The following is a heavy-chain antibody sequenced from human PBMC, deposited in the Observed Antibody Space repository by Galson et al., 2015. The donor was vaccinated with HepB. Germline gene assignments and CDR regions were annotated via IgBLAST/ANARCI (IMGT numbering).Heavy chain of an antibody. CDR3: AKAGVAAAGASSYYMDV. V-gene: IGHV3-23*01. J-gene: IGHJ6*03. CDR2: ISSGGGIT. CDR1: GFTFSSYA. Sequence: SLRLSCAASGFTFSSYAMSWVRQAPGKGLEWVSAISSGGGITHYADSVKGRFTISRDNSKNTLYLQMSSLRAEDTAVYYCAKAGVAAAGASSYYMDVWGKGTTVTVSS. D-gene: IGHD6-13*01.